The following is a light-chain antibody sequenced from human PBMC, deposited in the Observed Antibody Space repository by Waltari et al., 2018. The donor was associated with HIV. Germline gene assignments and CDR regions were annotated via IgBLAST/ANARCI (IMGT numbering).Light chain of an antibody. CDR3: CSYAGSSTSVV. CDR1: SSDVGSYNL. V-gene: IGLV2-23*02. CDR2: AVN. J-gene: IGLJ2*01. Sequence: QSALTQSASVSGSPGQSITISCTGTSSDVGSYNLVSWYQYHPGKAHKLRIYAVNKRPSGVSNRFAGSKSGNTAALTISGLQAEDESDYYCCSYAGSSTSVVFGGGTKLTVL.